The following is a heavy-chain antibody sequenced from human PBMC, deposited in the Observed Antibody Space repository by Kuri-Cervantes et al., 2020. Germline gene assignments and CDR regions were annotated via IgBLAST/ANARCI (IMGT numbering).Heavy chain of an antibody. J-gene: IGHJ6*02. Sequence: GGSLRLSCAASGLTFSSYGMHWVRQAPGKGLEWVAVIWYDGSNKYYADSVKGRFTISRDNSKNTLYLQMNSLRAEDTAVYYCAREIKGYYYGMDVWGQGTTVTVSS. CDR2: IWYDGSNK. CDR3: AREIKGYYYGMDV. CDR1: GLTFSSYG. D-gene: IGHD3-16*01. V-gene: IGHV3-33*01.